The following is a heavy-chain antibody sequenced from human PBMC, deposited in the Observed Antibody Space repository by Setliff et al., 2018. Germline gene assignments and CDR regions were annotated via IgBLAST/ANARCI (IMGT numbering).Heavy chain of an antibody. Sequence: PGGSLRLSCAASGFTLSDYAMHWVRQAPGKGLEWVSSISPDSYYIYYADSIKGRFTISRDNAKSSLYLQMNSLRPEDTAVYYCARTCSGSGCYAGLESWGQGTPVTAPQ. CDR1: GFTLSDYA. V-gene: IGHV3-21*01. CDR3: ARTCSGSGCYAGLES. CDR2: ISPDSYYI. D-gene: IGHD2-15*01. J-gene: IGHJ4*02.